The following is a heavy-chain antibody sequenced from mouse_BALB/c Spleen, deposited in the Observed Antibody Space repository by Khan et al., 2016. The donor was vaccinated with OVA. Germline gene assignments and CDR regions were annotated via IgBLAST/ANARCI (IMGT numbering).Heavy chain of an antibody. J-gene: IGHJ3*01. CDR3: ARKDYYDYDPFPY. V-gene: IGHV3-2*02. CDR1: GYSITSEFA. D-gene: IGHD2-4*01. CDR2: ISYSGNT. Sequence: EVKLLESGPGLVKPSQSLSLTCTVTGYSITSEFAWNWIRQFPGNKLEWMGYISYSGNTRYTPSLTSLISITRDTSRNQFFLQLNSVTTEDTATYYCARKDYYDYDPFPYWGQGTLVTVSA.